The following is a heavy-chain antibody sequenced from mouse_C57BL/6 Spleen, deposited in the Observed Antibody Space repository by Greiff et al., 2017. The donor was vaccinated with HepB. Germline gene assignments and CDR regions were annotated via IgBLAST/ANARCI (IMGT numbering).Heavy chain of an antibody. Sequence: VHVKQSGTVLARPGASVKMSCKTSGYTFTSYWMHWVKQRPGQGLEWIGAIYPGNSDTSYNQKFKGKAKLTAVTSASTAYMELSSLTNEDSAVYYCTFITTVVDWFAYWGQGTLVTVSA. CDR1: GYTFTSYW. CDR3: TFITTVVDWFAY. V-gene: IGHV1-5*01. CDR2: IYPGNSDT. D-gene: IGHD1-1*01. J-gene: IGHJ3*01.